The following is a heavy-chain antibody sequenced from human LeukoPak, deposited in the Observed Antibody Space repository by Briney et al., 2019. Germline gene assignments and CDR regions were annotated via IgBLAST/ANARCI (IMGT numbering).Heavy chain of an antibody. Sequence: GESLKISCKGSGYTLTNYCIGWVRQMPGKGLEWMGIIYPGDSDTRYSPSFQGQVTISADKSISTAYLQWSSLKASDTAMYYCARTSQGWTQVDYWGQGTLVTVSS. CDR3: ARTSQGWTQVDY. V-gene: IGHV5-51*01. J-gene: IGHJ4*02. CDR1: GYTLTNYC. CDR2: IYPGDSDT. D-gene: IGHD6-19*01.